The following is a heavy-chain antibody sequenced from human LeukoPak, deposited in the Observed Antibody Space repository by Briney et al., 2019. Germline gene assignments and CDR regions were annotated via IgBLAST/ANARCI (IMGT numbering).Heavy chain of an antibody. Sequence: GGSLRPSCAASGFTFSAYDMSWVRQAPGKGLDWVSAISGGGGSTYYADSVKGRFIISKDNSKNTLYLQMNSLRAEDTAVYYCAKGEGFDPWGQGTLVTVSS. V-gene: IGHV3-23*01. J-gene: IGHJ5*02. CDR2: ISGGGGST. CDR1: GFTFSAYD. CDR3: AKGEGFDP.